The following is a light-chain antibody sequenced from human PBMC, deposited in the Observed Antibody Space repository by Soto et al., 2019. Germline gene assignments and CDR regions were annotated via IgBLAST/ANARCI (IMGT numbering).Light chain of an antibody. CDR2: ASS. J-gene: IGKJ1*01. CDR3: LQHTTYPWT. Sequence: DIQMTQSPSSLSASVGDRVTITCRASQGVRTDLSWYQQKPGNAPKCLIYASSSLHGGVPSRFRGSGSGTEFTLTVSSLQTEDFATYCCLQHTTYPWTFGQGTKVEIK. CDR1: QGVRTD. V-gene: IGKV1-17*01.